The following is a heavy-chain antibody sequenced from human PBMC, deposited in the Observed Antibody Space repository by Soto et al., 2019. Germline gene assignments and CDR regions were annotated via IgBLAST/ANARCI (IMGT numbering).Heavy chain of an antibody. V-gene: IGHV3-23*05. D-gene: IGHD5-18*01. J-gene: IGHJ4*02. CDR2: IDNSGGIT. CDR1: GFTFSTYA. Sequence: GESLKISCAASGFTFSTYAMSWVRQAPGKGLEWVSTIDNSGGITYYADSVKGRFTISRDNSKNTLYLQMNSLRAEDTAVYYCAKGGYNYGFLFDCWGQGTLVTVS. CDR3: AKGGYNYGFLFDC.